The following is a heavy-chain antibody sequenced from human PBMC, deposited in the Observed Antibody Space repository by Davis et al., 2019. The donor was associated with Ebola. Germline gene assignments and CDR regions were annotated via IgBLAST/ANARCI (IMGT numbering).Heavy chain of an antibody. Sequence: SETLSLTCTVSGGSISSSSYYWGWIRQPPGKGLEWIGSIYYSGSTYYNPSLKSRVTISVDTSKNQFSLKLSSVTAADTAVYYCARRSSIYYYYGMDVWGKGTTVTVSS. CDR3: ARRSSIYYYYGMDV. J-gene: IGHJ6*04. D-gene: IGHD1-26*01. CDR1: GGSISSSSYY. V-gene: IGHV4-39*01. CDR2: IYYSGST.